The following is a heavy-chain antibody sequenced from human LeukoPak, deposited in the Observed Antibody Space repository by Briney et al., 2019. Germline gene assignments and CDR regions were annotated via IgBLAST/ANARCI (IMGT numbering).Heavy chain of an antibody. V-gene: IGHV3-23*01. J-gene: IGHJ4*02. CDR2: ISGSGGST. D-gene: IGHD3-10*01. CDR1: GFTFSSYA. Sequence: PGGSLRLSCAASGFTFSSYAMSWVRQAPGKGLEWVSAISGSGGSTYYADSVKGRFTISRDNSKNTLYLQMSSLRAEDTAVYYCAKDTWFGEQRGDYWGQGTLVTVSS. CDR3: AKDTWFGEQRGDY.